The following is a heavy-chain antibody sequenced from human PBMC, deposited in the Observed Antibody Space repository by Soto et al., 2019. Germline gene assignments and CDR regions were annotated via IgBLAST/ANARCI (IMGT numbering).Heavy chain of an antibody. J-gene: IGHJ3*02. D-gene: IGHD1-26*01. CDR3: ARDLGGSYYEEHSFDI. CDR2: ISSSSSTI. V-gene: IGHV3-48*02. Sequence: GGSLRLSCAASAFTFTTYSMNWVRPAPAKGLEWVSYISSSSSTIYYADSVKGRFTISRDNAKNSLYLQMNSLRDEDTAVYYCARDLGGSYYEEHSFDIWGQGTMVTVSS. CDR1: AFTFTTYS.